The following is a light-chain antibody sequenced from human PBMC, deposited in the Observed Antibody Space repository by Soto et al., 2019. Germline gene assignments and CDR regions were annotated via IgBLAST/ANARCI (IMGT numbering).Light chain of an antibody. Sequence: DIPMTQSPSSLSASVGDRVTITCRAGQSISSYLNWYQQKPGKAPKLLIYGASSLQSGVPSRFSGSGSGTDFTLTISSLQPEDFATYYCQQSYSTPRAFGLGTKVEIK. J-gene: IGKJ1*01. CDR3: QQSYSTPRA. CDR1: QSISSY. V-gene: IGKV1-39*01. CDR2: GAS.